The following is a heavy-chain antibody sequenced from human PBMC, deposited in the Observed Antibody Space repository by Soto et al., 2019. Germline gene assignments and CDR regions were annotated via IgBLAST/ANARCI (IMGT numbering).Heavy chain of an antibody. Sequence: SSETLSLTCTVSGGSISSYYWSWIRQPPGKGLEWIGYIYYSGSTNYNPSLKSRVTISVDTSKNQFSLKLSSVTAADTAVYYCARSDYGGNSVLGYWGQGTLVTVSS. J-gene: IGHJ4*02. CDR3: ARSDYGGNSVLGY. CDR2: IYYSGST. D-gene: IGHD4-17*01. CDR1: GGSISSYY. V-gene: IGHV4-59*01.